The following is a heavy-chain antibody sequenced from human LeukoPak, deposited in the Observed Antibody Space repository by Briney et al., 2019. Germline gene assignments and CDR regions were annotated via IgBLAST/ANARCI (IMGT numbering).Heavy chain of an antibody. CDR3: ARVPTAMAPDY. CDR1: GFTFSSYS. CDR2: ISSSSSTI. J-gene: IGHJ4*02. V-gene: IGHV3-48*04. Sequence: GGSLRLSCAASGFTFSSYSMNWVRQAPGKGLEWVSYISSSSSTIYYADSVKGRFTISRDNAKNSLYLQMNSLRAEDTAVYYCARVPTAMAPDYWGQGTLVTVSS. D-gene: IGHD5-18*01.